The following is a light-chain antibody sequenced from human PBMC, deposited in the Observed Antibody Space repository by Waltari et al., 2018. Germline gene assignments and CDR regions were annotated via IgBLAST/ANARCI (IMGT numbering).Light chain of an antibody. V-gene: IGKV1-5*03. Sequence: DIQMTQSPSTLSASVGDRVTITCRASQSLSTWLAWYQQKPGEAPKLLIYRASSLQSGVPSSFSGSGSGTEFTLTISSLQPDDFATYYCQQYNISPLTFGQGTKVEIK. CDR2: RAS. J-gene: IGKJ1*01. CDR1: QSLSTW. CDR3: QQYNISPLT.